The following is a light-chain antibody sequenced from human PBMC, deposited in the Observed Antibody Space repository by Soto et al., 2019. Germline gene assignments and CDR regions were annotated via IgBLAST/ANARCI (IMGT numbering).Light chain of an antibody. CDR2: DVT. Sequence: QSALTQPPSASGSLGLSVTLSCSGTDNDVGRYDYVSWYQQHPGKAPKLIIYDVTERPSGVPDRFSGSKSGNTASLTISGLQTEDEADYYCCSYAGIYTYVFGTGTKLTVL. J-gene: IGLJ1*01. CDR1: DNDVGRYDY. V-gene: IGLV2-11*01. CDR3: CSYAGIYTYV.